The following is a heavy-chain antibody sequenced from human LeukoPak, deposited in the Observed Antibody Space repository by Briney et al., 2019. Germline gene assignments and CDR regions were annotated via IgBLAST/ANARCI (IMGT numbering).Heavy chain of an antibody. V-gene: IGHV4-39*07. CDR3: ARFGQVTTRDYFDY. D-gene: IGHD2-21*02. J-gene: IGHJ4*02. Sequence: SETLSLTCTVSGGSISSSSYYWGWIRQPPGKGLEWIVSIYYSGSTYYNPSLKSRVTISVDTSKNQFSLKLSSVTAADTAVYYCARFGQVTTRDYFDYWGQGTLVTVSS. CDR1: GGSISSSSYY. CDR2: IYYSGST.